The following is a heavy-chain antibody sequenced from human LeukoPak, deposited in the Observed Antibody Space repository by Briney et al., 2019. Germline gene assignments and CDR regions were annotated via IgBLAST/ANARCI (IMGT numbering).Heavy chain of an antibody. Sequence: GGSLRLSCAASGFTFSSYSMNWVRQAPGKGLEWVSSISSSSSYIYYADSVKGRFTISRDNAKNSLYLQMNSLRAEDTAVYYCARVWKYCSSTSCENYGMDVWGKGTTVTVSS. D-gene: IGHD2-2*01. CDR1: GFTFSSYS. CDR3: ARVWKYCSSTSCENYGMDV. V-gene: IGHV3-21*01. J-gene: IGHJ6*04. CDR2: ISSSSSYI.